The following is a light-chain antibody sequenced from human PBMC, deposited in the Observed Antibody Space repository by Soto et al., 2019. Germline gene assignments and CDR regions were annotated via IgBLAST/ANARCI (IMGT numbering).Light chain of an antibody. J-gene: IGLJ1*01. V-gene: IGLV2-11*01. Sequence: QSALTQPRSVSGSPGQSVTISCAGTSNDVGAYNFVSWYQQHPGKAPKLLIYEVTNRPSGVSDRFSGSKSGNTASPTISGLQAEDEANYYCNSYTTLSNRVFGTGTKVTVL. CDR2: EVT. CDR1: SNDVGAYNF. CDR3: NSYTTLSNRV.